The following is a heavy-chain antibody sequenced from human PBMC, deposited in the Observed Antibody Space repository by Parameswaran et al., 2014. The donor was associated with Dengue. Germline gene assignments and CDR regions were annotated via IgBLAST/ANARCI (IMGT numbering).Heavy chain of an antibody. CDR2: ISGSGGST. J-gene: IGHJ4*02. CDR1: GFTFSSYA. D-gene: IGHD6-19*01. CDR3: AKIRSPRGCFDY. Sequence: QAGGPLRLSCAASGFTFSSYAMSWVRQAPGKGLEWVSAISGSGGSTYYADSVKGRFTISRDNSKNTLYLQMNSLRAEDTAVYYCAKIRSPRGCFDYWGQGTLVTVSS. V-gene: IGHV3-23*01.